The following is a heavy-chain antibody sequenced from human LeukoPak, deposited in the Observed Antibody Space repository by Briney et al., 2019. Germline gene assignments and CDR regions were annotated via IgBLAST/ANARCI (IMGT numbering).Heavy chain of an antibody. CDR1: GGTFSSYA. CDR2: IIPIFGTA. J-gene: IGHJ6*03. CDR3: ARDRGADYYDSSGYYRPYYYYYMDV. D-gene: IGHD3-22*01. Sequence: GASVKVSCKASGGTFSSYAISWVRQAPGQGLEWMGGIIPIFGTANYAQKFQGRVTITADESTSTAYMELSSLRSEDTAVYYCARDRGADYYDSSGYYRPYYYYYMDVWGKGTTVTISS. V-gene: IGHV1-69*13.